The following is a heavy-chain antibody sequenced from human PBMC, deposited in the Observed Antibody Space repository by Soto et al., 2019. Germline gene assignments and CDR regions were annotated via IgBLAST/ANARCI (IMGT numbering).Heavy chain of an antibody. V-gene: IGHV3-23*01. J-gene: IGHJ6*02. CDR1: GFTFSSYA. CDR2: ISGSGGST. D-gene: IGHD1-26*01. Sequence: EVQLLESGGGLVQPGGSLRLSCAASGFTFSSYAMSWVRQAPGKGLEWVSAISGSGGSTYYADSVKGRFAISRDNSKNTLYLQMNSLRAEDTAVYYCAKDLQRGKIYGMDVWGQGTTVTVSS. CDR3: AKDLQRGKIYGMDV.